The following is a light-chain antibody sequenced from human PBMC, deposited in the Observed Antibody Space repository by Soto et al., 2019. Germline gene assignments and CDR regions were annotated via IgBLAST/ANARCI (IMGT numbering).Light chain of an antibody. Sequence: IQMTQSPSTLSASVGDIVTITCRASQSISSWLAWYQQKPGKAPKLLIYKASYLESGVPSRFSGSGSGTEFTLTVSSLQPDDFGIYYCQQYSTSPYTFGQGTKLEIK. CDR2: KAS. V-gene: IGKV1-5*03. CDR1: QSISSW. J-gene: IGKJ2*01. CDR3: QQYSTSPYT.